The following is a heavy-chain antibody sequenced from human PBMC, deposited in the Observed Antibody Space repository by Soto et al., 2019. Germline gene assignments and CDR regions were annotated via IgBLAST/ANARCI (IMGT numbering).Heavy chain of an antibody. Sequence: ESLSLTCTVSGGSISSSNWWSWVRQPPGKGLEWIGEIYHSGSTNYNPSLKSRVTISVDKSKNQFSLKLSSVTAADTAVYYCARKYYYGSGSFAEYYFDYWGQGTLVTVSS. CDR2: IYHSGST. V-gene: IGHV4-4*02. J-gene: IGHJ4*02. CDR1: GGSISSSNW. CDR3: ARKYYYGSGSFAEYYFDY. D-gene: IGHD3-10*01.